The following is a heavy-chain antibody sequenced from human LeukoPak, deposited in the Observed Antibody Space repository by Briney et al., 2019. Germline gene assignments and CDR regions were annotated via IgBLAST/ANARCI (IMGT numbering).Heavy chain of an antibody. CDR2: ISYDGSNK. CDR1: GFTFSSYA. Sequence: GGSLRLSCAASGFTFSSYAMHWVRQAPGKGLEWVAVISYDGSNKYYADSVKGRFTISRDNSKNTLYLQMNSLRAEDTAVYYCARDGPYGYDAFDIWGQGTMVTVSS. CDR3: ARDGPYGYDAFDI. D-gene: IGHD5-18*01. J-gene: IGHJ3*02. V-gene: IGHV3-30-3*01.